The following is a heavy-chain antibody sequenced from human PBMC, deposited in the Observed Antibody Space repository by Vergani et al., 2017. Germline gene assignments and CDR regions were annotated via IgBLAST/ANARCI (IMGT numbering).Heavy chain of an antibody. CDR1: GFTFSSYW. J-gene: IGHJ4*02. D-gene: IGHD4-17*01. CDR2: IKQDGSEK. Sequence: EVQLVESGGGLVQPGGSLRLSCAASGFTFSSYWMSWVRQAPGKGLEWVANIKQDGSEKYYVDSVKGRFTISRDNAKNSLYLQMNSLRAEDTAVYYCARDDATVTTSLDYRGQGTLVTVSS. V-gene: IGHV3-7*03. CDR3: ARDDATVTTSLDY.